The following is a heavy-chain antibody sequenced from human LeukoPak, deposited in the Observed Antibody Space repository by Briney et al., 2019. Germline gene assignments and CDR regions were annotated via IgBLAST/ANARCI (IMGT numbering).Heavy chain of an antibody. CDR3: AKDRGTVTYFDY. CDR2: IRYDGSNK. Sequence: GGSLRPSCAASGFTFSSYGMHWVRQAPGKGLEWVAFIRYDGSNKYYADSVKGRFTISRDNSKNTLYLQMNSLRAEDTAVYYCAKDRGTVTYFDYWGQGTLVTVSS. CDR1: GFTFSSYG. V-gene: IGHV3-30*02. J-gene: IGHJ4*02. D-gene: IGHD4-17*01.